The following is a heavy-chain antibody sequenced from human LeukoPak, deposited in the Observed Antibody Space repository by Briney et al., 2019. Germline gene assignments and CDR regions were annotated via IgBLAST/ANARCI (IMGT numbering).Heavy chain of an antibody. V-gene: IGHV4-34*01. CDR1: GGSFSGYY. CDR3: ARTPSCYYDSSGYYTFDY. Sequence: SETLSLTCAVYGGSFSGYYWSWIRQPPGKGLEWIGEINHSGSTNYNPSLKSRVTISVDTSKNQFSLKLSSVTAAETAVYYCARTPSCYYDSSGYYTFDYWGQGTLVTVSS. J-gene: IGHJ4*02. D-gene: IGHD3-22*01. CDR2: INHSGST.